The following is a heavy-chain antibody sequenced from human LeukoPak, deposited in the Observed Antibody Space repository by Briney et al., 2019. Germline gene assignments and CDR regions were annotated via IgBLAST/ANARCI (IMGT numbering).Heavy chain of an antibody. Sequence: PGGSLRLSCAASGFTFSSYSINWVRQAPGKGLKWVSYIDSSSSDIYYADSVKGRFTISRDNAKNSLYLQMNSLRDEDTAVYYCTRQVIGSYYFDYWGQGTLATVSS. CDR1: GFTFSSYS. CDR3: TRQVIGSYYFDY. J-gene: IGHJ4*02. D-gene: IGHD3-22*01. CDR2: IDSSSSDI. V-gene: IGHV3-48*02.